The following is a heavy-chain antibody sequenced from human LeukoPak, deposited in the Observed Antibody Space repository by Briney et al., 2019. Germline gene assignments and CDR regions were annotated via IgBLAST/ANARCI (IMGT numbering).Heavy chain of an antibody. D-gene: IGHD2-15*01. J-gene: IGHJ4*02. CDR2: INGGGSNT. CDR1: GFPFNTYV. Sequence: GGSLRLSCAASGFPFNTYVMSWVRQAPGKGLEWVSAINGGGSNTYYADSVKGRFTISRDNSKNMEYLQMNNLRADDTAAYYCAKSVVVITFRFDDWGQGALVTVSS. CDR3: AKSVVVITFRFDD. V-gene: IGHV3-23*01.